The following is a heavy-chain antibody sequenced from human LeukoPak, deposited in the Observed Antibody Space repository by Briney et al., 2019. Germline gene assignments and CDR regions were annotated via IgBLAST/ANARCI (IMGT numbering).Heavy chain of an antibody. CDR1: GFTFSDYY. V-gene: IGHV3-11*05. Sequence: GGSLRLSCAASGFTFSDYYMSWIRQAPGKGLEWVSYISSSSSYTNYADSVKGRFTISRDNAKNSLYLQVNSLRAEDTAVYYCAREYSGSYSDAFDIWGQGTMVTVSS. CDR3: AREYSGSYSDAFDI. J-gene: IGHJ3*02. CDR2: ISSSSSYT. D-gene: IGHD1-26*01.